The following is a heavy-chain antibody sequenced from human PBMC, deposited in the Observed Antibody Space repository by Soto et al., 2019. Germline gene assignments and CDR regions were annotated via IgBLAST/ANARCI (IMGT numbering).Heavy chain of an antibody. J-gene: IGHJ6*02. Sequence: EASVKLSCKASGYTFTGYYMHWVRQAPGQGLEWMGWINPNSGGTNYAQKFQGRVTMTRDTSISTAYMELSRLRSDDTAVYYCARDPTVTTDYYYYYGMDVWGQGTTVTVSS. V-gene: IGHV1-2*02. CDR2: INPNSGGT. CDR1: GYTFTGYY. D-gene: IGHD4-4*01. CDR3: ARDPTVTTDYYYYYGMDV.